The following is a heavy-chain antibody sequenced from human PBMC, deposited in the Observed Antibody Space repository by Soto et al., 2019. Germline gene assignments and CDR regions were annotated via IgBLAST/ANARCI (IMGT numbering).Heavy chain of an antibody. V-gene: IGHV4-39*01. D-gene: IGHD3-22*01. CDR2: IYYSGST. Sequence: QLQLQESGPGLVKPSATLSLICTVSGGSISSSSSYYWGWIRQPPGKGLEWIGSIYYSGSTYYNPSLKSGVTVSVDTSKTQYTLKMNSVTAADTPVYYCASHVDTAIVVAPYYFDYWGQGTLVTVSS. CDR1: GGSISSSSSYY. J-gene: IGHJ4*02. CDR3: ASHVDTAIVVAPYYFDY.